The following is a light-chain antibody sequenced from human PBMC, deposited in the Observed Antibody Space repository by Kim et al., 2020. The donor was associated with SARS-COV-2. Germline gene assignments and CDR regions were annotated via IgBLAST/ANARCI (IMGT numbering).Light chain of an antibody. Sequence: SPGETATLSCRASQSVSSNVAWYQQKPGQAPRLLIYDASTRATGIPARFSGSGSGTDFTLIISSLQSEDLAVYHCQQYDDWPPWTFGQGTKVDIK. V-gene: IGKV3-15*01. J-gene: IGKJ1*01. CDR3: QQYDDWPPWT. CDR1: QSVSSN. CDR2: DAS.